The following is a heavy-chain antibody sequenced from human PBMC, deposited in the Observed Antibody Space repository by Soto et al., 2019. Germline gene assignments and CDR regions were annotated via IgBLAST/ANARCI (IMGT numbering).Heavy chain of an antibody. J-gene: IGHJ4*02. D-gene: IGHD5-12*01. CDR3: ARTSTRGYSGYDLDY. CDR1: GYTFTGYY. V-gene: IGHV1-2*04. Sequence: GASVKVSCKASGYTFTGYYMHWVRQAPGQGLEWMGWINPNSGGTNYAQKFQGWVTMTRDTSISTAYMELSRLRSDDTAVYYCARTSTRGYSGYDLDYWGQGTLVTVSS. CDR2: INPNSGGT.